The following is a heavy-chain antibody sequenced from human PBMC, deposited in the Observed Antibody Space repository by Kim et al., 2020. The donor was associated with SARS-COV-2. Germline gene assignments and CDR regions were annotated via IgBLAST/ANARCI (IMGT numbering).Heavy chain of an antibody. CDR1: GGSFSGYY. J-gene: IGHJ5*02. Sequence: SETLSLTCAVYGGSFSGYYWSWIRQPPGKGLEWIGEINHSGSTNYNPSLKSRVTISVDTSKNQFSLKLSSVTTADTAVYYCARYCSSTSCYNVYGFDPWGQGTLVTISS. D-gene: IGHD2-2*02. CDR3: ARYCSSTSCYNVYGFDP. CDR2: INHSGST. V-gene: IGHV4-34*01.